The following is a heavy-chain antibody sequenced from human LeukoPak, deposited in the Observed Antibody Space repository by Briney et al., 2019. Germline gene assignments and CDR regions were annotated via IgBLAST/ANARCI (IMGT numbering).Heavy chain of an antibody. Sequence: GGSLRLSCAASGFTFSDYYMSWIRQAPGKGLEWLANIKLDGSDQHYADSVKGRFTISRDNAKNSLFLQMDSLGAADTAVYYCARDDSGPRNKYYYESTGFYSRPYYLDYWGQGALVTVSS. CDR1: GFTFSDYY. V-gene: IGHV3-7*01. J-gene: IGHJ4*02. CDR2: IKLDGSDQ. D-gene: IGHD3-22*01. CDR3: ARDDSGPRNKYYYESTGFYSRPYYLDY.